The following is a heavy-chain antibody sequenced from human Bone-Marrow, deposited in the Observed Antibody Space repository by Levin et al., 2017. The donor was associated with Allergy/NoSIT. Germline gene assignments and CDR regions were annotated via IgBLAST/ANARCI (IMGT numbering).Heavy chain of an antibody. J-gene: IGHJ4*02. Sequence: PGGSLRLSCAASGFTFSSYGMHWVRQAPGKGLEWVAVIWYDGSNKYYADSVKGRFTISRDNSKNTLYLQMNSLRAEDTAVYYCARERSLWFGELLCWGQGTLVTVSS. CDR1: GFTFSSYG. CDR3: ARERSLWFGELLC. D-gene: IGHD3-10*01. V-gene: IGHV3-33*01. CDR2: IWYDGSNK.